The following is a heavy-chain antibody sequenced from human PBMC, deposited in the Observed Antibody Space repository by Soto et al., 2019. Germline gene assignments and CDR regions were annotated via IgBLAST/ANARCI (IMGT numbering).Heavy chain of an antibody. Sequence: GVLRLSCAASGFTFSSYDMHWVRQATGKGLEWVSAIGTAGDTYYPGSVKGRFTISRENAKNSLYLQMNSLRAGDTAVYYCARGSLGYGDYVGIDYWGQGTLVTVSS. D-gene: IGHD4-17*01. J-gene: IGHJ4*02. V-gene: IGHV3-13*04. CDR1: GFTFSSYD. CDR3: ARGSLGYGDYVGIDY. CDR2: IGTAGDT.